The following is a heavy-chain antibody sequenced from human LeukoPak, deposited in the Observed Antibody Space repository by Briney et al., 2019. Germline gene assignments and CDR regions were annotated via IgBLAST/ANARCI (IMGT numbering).Heavy chain of an antibody. D-gene: IGHD3-22*01. Sequence: PSETLSLTCTLPGDFVSSSSYYWGWIRQPPGKGLEWIGDIYYTGKTYYNPSLKSRVFISIDTSKNYFSLNLNFVTAADTAVYYCARRRYYDSTGYFEWGRGSLVTVSS. CDR2: IYYTGKT. CDR3: ARRRYYDSTGYFE. CDR1: GDFVSSSSYY. J-gene: IGHJ1*01. V-gene: IGHV4-39*02.